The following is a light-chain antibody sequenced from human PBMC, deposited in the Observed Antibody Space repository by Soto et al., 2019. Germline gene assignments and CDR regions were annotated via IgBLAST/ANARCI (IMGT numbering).Light chain of an antibody. CDR2: KAS. J-gene: IGKJ1*01. V-gene: IGKV1-5*03. CDR3: QQYNSYSVT. CDR1: QSISSW. Sequence: DIQMTQSPSTLSASVGDRVTITCRASQSISSWLAWYQQKPGKAPNLLIYKASSLESGVPSRFSGSGSGTEFTLTISSLQHDDFATYYCQQYNSYSVTFGQGNKVDIK.